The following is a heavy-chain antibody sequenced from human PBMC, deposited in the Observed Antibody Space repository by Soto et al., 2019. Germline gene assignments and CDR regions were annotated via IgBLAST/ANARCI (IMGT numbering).Heavy chain of an antibody. CDR3: ASMGIAAAVVRDDDYYYGMVV. CDR2: KSYDGSNK. J-gene: IGHJ6*02. CDR1: VFTFSSYG. Sequence: QVQLVESGGGVVQPGRSLRLSCAASVFTFSSYGMHWVRQAPDKGLEWVEVKSYDGSNKYYADSVKGRFTISRDNSKNTLYLQMNSLRAEDTAVYYCASMGIAAAVVRDDDYYYGMVVWGQGTTVTVSS. D-gene: IGHD6-13*01. V-gene: IGHV3-30*03.